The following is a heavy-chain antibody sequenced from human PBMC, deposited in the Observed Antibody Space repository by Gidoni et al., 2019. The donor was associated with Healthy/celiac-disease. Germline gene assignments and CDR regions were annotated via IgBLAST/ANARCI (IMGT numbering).Heavy chain of an antibody. J-gene: IGHJ5*02. D-gene: IGHD4-17*01. CDR3: ARDWFMTTVTTDPFDP. CDR1: GFPFSCYS. V-gene: IGHV3-21*01. Sequence: EVQLLESGGGLVKPGGSLRLSCAASGFPFSCYSMNWFRQAPGKGLAVGSSMSSSSSYIYDEDSGKGRCTISRENAKNSLYLQMNGLRAEDTAVYYCARDWFMTTVTTDPFDPWGKGTLVTVSS. CDR2: MSSSSSYI.